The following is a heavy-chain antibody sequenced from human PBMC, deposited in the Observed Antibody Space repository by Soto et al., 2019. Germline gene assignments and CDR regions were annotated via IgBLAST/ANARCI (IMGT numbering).Heavy chain of an antibody. J-gene: IGHJ6*03. Sequence: GGSLRLSCAASGISFSTYAMNWVRQAPGKGLEWVSYISSGSSTTYYAESVKGRFTISRDNAKKSLFLQMNSLRAEDTAVYYCAVDYYYMDVWGKGTTVTVSS. V-gene: IGHV3-48*01. CDR2: ISSGSSTT. CDR3: AVDYYYMDV. CDR1: GISFSTYA.